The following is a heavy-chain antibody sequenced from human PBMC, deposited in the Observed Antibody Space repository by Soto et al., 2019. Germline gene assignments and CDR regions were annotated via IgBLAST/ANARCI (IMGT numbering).Heavy chain of an antibody. CDR2: IYYSVRS. Sequence: SENLSLTCPVSVGSRSSNSYSRGWIRQPAGRGLEWIGSIYYSVRSNYNPSLKGRVTISVDTSKNQFSLKLSSVTAADTAVYYCARRGSGSYSTFDPWGQGTLVTVSS. D-gene: IGHD3-10*01. V-gene: IGHV4-39*07. CDR3: ARRGSGSYSTFDP. J-gene: IGHJ5*02. CDR1: VGSRSSNSYS.